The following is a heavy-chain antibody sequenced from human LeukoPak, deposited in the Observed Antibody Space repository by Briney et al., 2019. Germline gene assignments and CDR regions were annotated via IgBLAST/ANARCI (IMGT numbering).Heavy chain of an antibody. D-gene: IGHD3-9*01. CDR1: GYTFTSYG. V-gene: IGHV1-18*01. CDR2: ISAYNGNT. J-gene: IGHJ4*02. CDR3: ASARAGYFDWLLNY. Sequence: ASVKVSCKASGYTFTSYGISWVRQAPGQGLEWMGWISAYNGNTNYAQKLQGRVAMTTDTSTSTAYMELRSLRSDDTAVYYCASARAGYFDWLLNYWGQGTLVTVSS.